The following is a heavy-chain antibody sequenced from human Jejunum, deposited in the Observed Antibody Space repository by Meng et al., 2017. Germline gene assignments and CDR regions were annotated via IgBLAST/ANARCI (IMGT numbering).Heavy chain of an antibody. CDR1: GFIFTHSA. V-gene: IGHV3-30*04. D-gene: IGHD3-10*01. J-gene: IGHJ4*02. CDR2: MSYDGNNA. CDR3: ARSGYFDY. Sequence: GESLKISCVTSGFIFTHSAVHWVRQAPGKGLEWVAVMSYDGNNAYYADSVRGRFTISRDISKSTLYLQMNNLRAEDTAMYYCARSGYFDYWGQGTLVTVSS.